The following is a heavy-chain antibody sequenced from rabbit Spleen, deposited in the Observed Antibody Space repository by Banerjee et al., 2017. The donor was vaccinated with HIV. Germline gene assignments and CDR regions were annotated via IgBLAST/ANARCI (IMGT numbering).Heavy chain of an antibody. D-gene: IGHD1-1*01. J-gene: IGHJ6*01. V-gene: IGHV1S45*01. Sequence: QEQLKETGGGLVQPGGSLTLSCKASGFDFSSYGVSWVRQAPGKGLEWIACIDTGSSGFTYFASWAKGRFTISKTSSTTVTLQMTSLTAADTATYFCARDTSSSFSSYGMDLWGPGTLVTVS. CDR3: ARDTSSSFSSYGMDL. CDR1: GFDFSSYG. CDR2: IDTGSSGFT.